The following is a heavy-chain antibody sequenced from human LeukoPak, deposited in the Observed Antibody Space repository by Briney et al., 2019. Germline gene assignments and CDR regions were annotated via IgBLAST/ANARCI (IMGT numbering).Heavy chain of an antibody. D-gene: IGHD3-22*01. CDR3: ARYLDYYDSSGYFVY. J-gene: IGHJ4*02. Sequence: GGSLRLSCAASGFTFSSYWMSWVRQAPGKGLGWVANIKQDGSEKYYVDSVKGRFTISRDNAKNSLYLQMNSLRAEDTAVYYCARYLDYYDSSGYFVYWGQGALVTVSS. CDR2: IKQDGSEK. CDR1: GFTFSSYW. V-gene: IGHV3-7*01.